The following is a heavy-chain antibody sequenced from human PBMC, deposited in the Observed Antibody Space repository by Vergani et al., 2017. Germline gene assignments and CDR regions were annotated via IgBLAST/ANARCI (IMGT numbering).Heavy chain of an antibody. V-gene: IGHV1-8*02. CDR2: MNPNSGNT. Sequence: QVQLVQSGAEVKKPGASVKVSCKASGGTFSSYAISWVRQAPGQGLEWMGWMNPNSGNTGYAQKFQGRVTMTRNTSISTAYMELSSLRSEDTAVYYCARGPILTGYYMFYYYYGMDVWGQGTTVTVSS. J-gene: IGHJ6*02. CDR3: ARGPILTGYYMFYYYYGMDV. D-gene: IGHD3-9*01. CDR1: GGTFSSYA.